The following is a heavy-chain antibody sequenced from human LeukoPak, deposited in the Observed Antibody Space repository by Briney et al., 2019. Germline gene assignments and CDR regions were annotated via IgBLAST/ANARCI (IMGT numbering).Heavy chain of an antibody. D-gene: IGHD6-13*01. J-gene: IGHJ5*02. CDR1: GYTFTGYY. Sequence: ASVKASCQASGYTFTGYYMHWLRQPPGQGLEWMGWINPNSCGTNYAQKFQGMFTMTRDTSISTAYMELSRLRSDHTAVYYCARVREQQLARGWFDPWGQGTLVTVSS. V-gene: IGHV1-2*02. CDR3: ARVREQQLARGWFDP. CDR2: INPNSCGT.